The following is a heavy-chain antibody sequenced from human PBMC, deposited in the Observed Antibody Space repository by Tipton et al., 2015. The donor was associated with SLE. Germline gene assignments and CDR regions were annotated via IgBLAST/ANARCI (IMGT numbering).Heavy chain of an antibody. Sequence: LRLSCVISGDTISSDSATWNWVRQSPSRGLEWLARTYYKSQWYHDYAVFVESRIKIVPNTFNNQVSLHLSSVSPEDTAVYYCAKDVGDYYYYYMDVWGKGTTVTISS. CDR2: TYYKSQWYH. CDR3: AKDVGDYYYYYMDV. J-gene: IGHJ6*03. CDR1: GDTISSDSAT. D-gene: IGHD2-15*01. V-gene: IGHV6-1*01.